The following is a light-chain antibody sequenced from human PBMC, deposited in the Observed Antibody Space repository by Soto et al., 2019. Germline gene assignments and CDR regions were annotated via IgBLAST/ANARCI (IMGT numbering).Light chain of an antibody. J-gene: IGKJ5*01. Sequence: IVLTQSPGTLSWSPGERATLSCRASQSVSSSYLAWYQQKPGQAPRLLIFGASTRAAGVPARFSGSGSGTEFTLTISSLQSEDFAVYFCEQYHYWPPITFGQGTRLEIK. CDR1: QSVSSSY. CDR3: EQYHYWPPIT. CDR2: GAS. V-gene: IGKV3-15*01.